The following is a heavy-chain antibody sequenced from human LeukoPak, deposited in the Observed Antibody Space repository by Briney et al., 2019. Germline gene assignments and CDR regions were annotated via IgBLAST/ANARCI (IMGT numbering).Heavy chain of an antibody. CDR3: ARHLSGVTGYTYGRGIDY. J-gene: IGHJ4*02. CDR1: GFTFSSYG. Sequence: GGSLRLSCAASGFTFSSYGMHWVRQAPGKGLEWVANIKKDGSEKYSVDSVKGRFTISRDNAETSLYLQMNTLRAEDTAVYYCARHLSGVTGYTYGRGIDYWGQGTLVTVSS. D-gene: IGHD5-18*01. V-gene: IGHV3-7*01. CDR2: IKKDGSEK.